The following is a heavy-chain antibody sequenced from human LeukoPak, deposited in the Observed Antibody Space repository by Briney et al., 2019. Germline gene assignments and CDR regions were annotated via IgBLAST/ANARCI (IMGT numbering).Heavy chain of an antibody. D-gene: IGHD2-15*01. V-gene: IGHV4-4*02. J-gene: IGHJ3*02. CDR1: GGSISSSNW. CDR3: ARAQQTKYCSGGSCYSDHDAFDI. CDR2: IYHSGST. Sequence: PSGTLSLTCAVSGGSISSSNWWSWVRQPPGKGLEWIGEIYHSGSTNYNPSLKSRVTISVDKSKNQFSLKLSSVTAADTAVYYCARAQQTKYCSGGSCYSDHDAFDIWGQGTMVTVSS.